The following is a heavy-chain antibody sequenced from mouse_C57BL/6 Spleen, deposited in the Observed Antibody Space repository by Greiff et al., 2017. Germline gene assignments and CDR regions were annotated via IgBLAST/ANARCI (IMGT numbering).Heavy chain of an antibody. J-gene: IGHJ2*01. CDR3: AFYDGYYVSYFDY. D-gene: IGHD2-3*01. V-gene: IGHV1-82*01. CDR1: GYAFSSSW. CDR2: IYPGDGDT. Sequence: VQLVESGPELVKPGASVKISCKASGYAFSSSWMNWVKQRPGKGLEWIGRIYPGDGDTNYNGKFKGKATLTADKSSSTAYMQLSSLTSEDSAVYFCAFYDGYYVSYFDYWGQGTTLTVSS.